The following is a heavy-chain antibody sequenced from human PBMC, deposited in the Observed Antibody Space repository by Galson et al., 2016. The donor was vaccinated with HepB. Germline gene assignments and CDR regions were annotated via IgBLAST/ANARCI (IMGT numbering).Heavy chain of an antibody. J-gene: IGHJ4*02. V-gene: IGHV3-33*01. CDR3: GRDHGLRYIDY. CDR2: IWYDGSNK. CDR1: GFTFSSFA. D-gene: IGHD5-12*01. Sequence: SLRLSCAASGFTFSSFAMHWVRQAPGKGLEWVALIWYDGSNKYYADSVKGRFTISRDNSKNTLYLQMNSLRAEHTAVYYCGRDHGLRYIDYWGQGTLVTVSS.